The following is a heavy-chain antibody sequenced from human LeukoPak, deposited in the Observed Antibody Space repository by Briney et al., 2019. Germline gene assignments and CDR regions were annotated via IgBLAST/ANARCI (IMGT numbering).Heavy chain of an antibody. D-gene: IGHD3-9*01. CDR3: ARGSRYHDWLSPLDS. Sequence: ASVKVSCKASGYTFTSYYMHWVRQAPGQGLEWMGIINPSGGSTSYAQKFQGRVTMTRDMSTSTDYMELSSLRSEDTAVFYCARGSRYHDWLSPLDSWGQGTLVTVSS. CDR1: GYTFTSYY. CDR2: INPSGGST. J-gene: IGHJ4*02. V-gene: IGHV1-46*01.